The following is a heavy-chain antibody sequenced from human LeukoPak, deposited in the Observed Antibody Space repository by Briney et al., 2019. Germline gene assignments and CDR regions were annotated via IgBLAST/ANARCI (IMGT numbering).Heavy chain of an antibody. J-gene: IGHJ6*02. CDR1: GGSTNTYY. V-gene: IGHV4-4*07. D-gene: IGHD1-1*01. Sequence: SETLSLTCTVSGGSTNTYYWSWIRQPAGKGLEWIGRIYTGGSTIYNPSLRSRVSMLVDTSKNQFSLKLNSVTAADTAMYYCSGQLANCAMDVWGQGTTVTVSS. CDR2: IYTGGST. CDR3: SGQLANCAMDV.